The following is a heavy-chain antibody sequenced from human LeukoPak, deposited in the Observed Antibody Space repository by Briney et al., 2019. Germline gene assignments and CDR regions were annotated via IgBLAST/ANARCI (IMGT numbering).Heavy chain of an antibody. CDR1: GFTFSSYA. J-gene: IGHJ3*02. CDR3: AREMAPRDAFDI. D-gene: IGHD5-12*01. Sequence: GGSLRLSCAASGFTFSSYAMHWVRQAPGKGLEWVAVISYDGSNKYYADSVKGRFTISRDNSKNTLYLQMNSLRAEDTAVYYCAREMAPRDAFDIWGQGTMVTVSS. V-gene: IGHV3-30-3*01. CDR2: ISYDGSNK.